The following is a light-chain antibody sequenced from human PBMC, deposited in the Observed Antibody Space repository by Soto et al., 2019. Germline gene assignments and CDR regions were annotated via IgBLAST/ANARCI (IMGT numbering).Light chain of an antibody. V-gene: IGLV8-61*01. CDR2: STN. Sequence: QTVVTQETSLSVSPGGTVTLTWGLSSGSISANYYPSWYQRAPGQSPRTLIYSTNSRSSGVPDRFSGSILGNKAALTITGAQADDESDYYCVLFMGNGIWVFGGGTKLTVL. J-gene: IGLJ3*02. CDR1: SGSISANYY. CDR3: VLFMGNGIWV.